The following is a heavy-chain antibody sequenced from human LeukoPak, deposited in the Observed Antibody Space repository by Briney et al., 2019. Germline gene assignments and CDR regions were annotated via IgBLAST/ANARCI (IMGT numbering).Heavy chain of an antibody. CDR3: ANRVDTAMGFDY. CDR2: IYWDDDK. V-gene: IGHV2-5*02. Sequence: SGPTLVKPTQTLTLTCTFSGFSLSTSGVGVGWIRQPPGKALEWLALIYWDDDKRYSPSLKSRLTITKDTSKNQVVLTMTNMDPVDTATYYCANRVDTAMGFDYWGQGTLVTVSS. J-gene: IGHJ4*02. D-gene: IGHD5-18*01. CDR1: GFSLSTSGVG.